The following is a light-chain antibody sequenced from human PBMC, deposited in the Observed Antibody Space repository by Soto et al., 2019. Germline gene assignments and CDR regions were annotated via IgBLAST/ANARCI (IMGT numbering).Light chain of an antibody. CDR3: QQSPGT. V-gene: IGKV3-11*01. CDR2: DAS. J-gene: IGKJ1*01. CDR1: QSVYTY. Sequence: EIVLTQSPATLSMSPGERATLSCRASQSVYTYLAWYQQKPGQAPRLLIYDASNRATGIPARFSGSGSGTDFTLTIGSLEPEDFAVYYCQQSPGTFGQGTKVEIK.